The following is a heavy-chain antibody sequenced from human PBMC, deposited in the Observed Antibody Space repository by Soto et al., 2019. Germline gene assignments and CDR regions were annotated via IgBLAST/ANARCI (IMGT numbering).Heavy chain of an antibody. Sequence: QVQLVESGGGVVQPGRSLRLSCAASGFTFSSYAMHWVRQAPGKGLEWVAVISYDGSNKYYADSVKGRFTISRDNSKNTLYLQMNSLRAEDTAVYYCARDRTSDDYYYYYGMDVWGQGTTVTVSS. CDR3: ARDRTSDDYYYYYGMDV. D-gene: IGHD2-2*01. CDR2: ISYDGSNK. V-gene: IGHV3-30-3*01. CDR1: GFTFSSYA. J-gene: IGHJ6*02.